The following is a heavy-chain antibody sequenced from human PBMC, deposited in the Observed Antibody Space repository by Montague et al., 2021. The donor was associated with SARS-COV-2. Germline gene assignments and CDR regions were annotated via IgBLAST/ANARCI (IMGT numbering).Heavy chain of an antibody. J-gene: IGHJ6*02. CDR2: IYYSGST. Sequence: SETLSLTCTVSGRSISSYYWSWIRQPPGKGLEWIGYIYYSGSTNYNPSLKSRVTISVDTSKNQFPLKLSSVTAADTAVYYCARHPIGSFPRYGMDVWGQGTTVTVSS. D-gene: IGHD2-15*01. CDR3: ARHPIGSFPRYGMDV. CDR1: GRSISSYY. V-gene: IGHV4-59*08.